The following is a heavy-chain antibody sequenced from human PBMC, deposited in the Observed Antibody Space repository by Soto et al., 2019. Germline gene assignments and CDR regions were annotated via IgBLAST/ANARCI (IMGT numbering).Heavy chain of an antibody. J-gene: IGHJ5*01. D-gene: IGHD3-3*01. CDR2: ISPRGNNI. CDR3: AKGSERNIDWPYDFEA. Sequence: AGGSLRLSCAASGFTLSSYPMNWVRQTPGKGLEWISYISPRGNNIYYADSVKGRFTISRDNARNSLFLQMNSLTDEDAALYYCAKGSERNIDWPYDFEAWGQGAQVTVYS. CDR1: GFTLSSYP. V-gene: IGHV3-48*02.